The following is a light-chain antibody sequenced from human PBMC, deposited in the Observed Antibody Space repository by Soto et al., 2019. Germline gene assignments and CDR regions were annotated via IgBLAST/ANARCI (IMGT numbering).Light chain of an antibody. V-gene: IGLV2-14*01. CDR3: SSYTTRSTYV. CDR2: EVT. CDR1: SRDIGFFNY. J-gene: IGLJ1*01. Sequence: QSALTQPASVSGSPGQSITISCTGTSRDIGFFNYVSWYKQFPGNAPKLIIFEVTNRPSGVSNRFSASKSGNTASLTISGLQAEDGADYYCSSYTTRSTYVFGTGTKLTVL.